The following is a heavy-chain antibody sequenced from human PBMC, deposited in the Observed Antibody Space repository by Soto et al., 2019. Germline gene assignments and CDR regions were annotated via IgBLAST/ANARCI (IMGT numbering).Heavy chain of an antibody. V-gene: IGHV4-59*01. Sequence: PSETLSLTCTVSGGSISSYYWSWIRQPPGKGLEWIGYIYYSGSTNYNPSLKSRVTISVDTSKNQFSLKLSSVTAADTAVYYCARVQKDIVVVPAAMHHYYYMDVWGKGTTVTVSS. J-gene: IGHJ6*03. CDR2: IYYSGST. D-gene: IGHD2-2*01. CDR3: ARVQKDIVVVPAAMHHYYYMDV. CDR1: GGSISSYY.